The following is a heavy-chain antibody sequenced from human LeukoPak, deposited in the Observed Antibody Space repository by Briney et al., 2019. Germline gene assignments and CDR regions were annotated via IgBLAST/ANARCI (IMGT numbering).Heavy chain of an antibody. Sequence: SETLSLTCTVSGGSISSGSYYWSWIRQPAGKGLEWIGRIYTSGSTNYNPSLKSRVTISVDTSKNQFSLKLSSVTAADTAVYYCARGQVDIVVVPASYYYYMDVWGKGTTVTVSS. V-gene: IGHV4-61*02. D-gene: IGHD2-2*03. CDR3: ARGQVDIVVVPASYYYYMDV. J-gene: IGHJ6*03. CDR1: GGSISSGSYY. CDR2: IYTSGST.